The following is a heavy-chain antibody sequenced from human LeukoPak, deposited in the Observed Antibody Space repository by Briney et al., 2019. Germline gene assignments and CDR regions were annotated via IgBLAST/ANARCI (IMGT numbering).Heavy chain of an antibody. V-gene: IGHV3-21*01. CDR2: ISSSSINI. CDR3: ARAYGWD. J-gene: IGHJ4*02. Sequence: GGSLRLSCAASGFSFSSYTLNWVRQAPGQGLEWVSSISSSSINIFYGDSVKGRFTISRDNTKNSLYLQMNSLRAEDTAVYYCARAYGWDWGQGTLVTVSS. D-gene: IGHD2-8*02. CDR1: GFSFSSYT.